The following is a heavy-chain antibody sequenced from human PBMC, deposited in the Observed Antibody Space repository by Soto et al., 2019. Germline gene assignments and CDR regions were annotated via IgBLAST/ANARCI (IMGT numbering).Heavy chain of an antibody. D-gene: IGHD7-27*01. V-gene: IGHV3-21*01. Sequence: PGGSLRLSCGASGFTFGGYSVNWVRQAPGKGLEWVSSISSSSSSYIYYADSVKGRFTISRDNSKNTLYLQMNSLRAEDTAVYYCAREILGYAFDIWGQGTMVTVSS. J-gene: IGHJ3*02. CDR3: AREILGYAFDI. CDR1: GFTFGGYS. CDR2: ISSSSSSYI.